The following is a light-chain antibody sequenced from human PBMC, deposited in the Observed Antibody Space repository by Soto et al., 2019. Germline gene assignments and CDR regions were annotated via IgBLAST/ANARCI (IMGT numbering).Light chain of an antibody. Sequence: EIVLTQSPATLSLSPGERATLSCRASQSVSSYLAWYQQKPGQAPRLLIYDASNRATGIPARFSGSVSGTDFTLTISGLEPEDFAVYYCQQRSNWPPYTFGQGTKLQIK. CDR3: QQRSNWPPYT. V-gene: IGKV3-11*01. J-gene: IGKJ2*01. CDR1: QSVSSY. CDR2: DAS.